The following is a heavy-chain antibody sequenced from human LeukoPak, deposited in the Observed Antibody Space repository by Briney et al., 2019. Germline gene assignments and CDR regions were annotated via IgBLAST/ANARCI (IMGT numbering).Heavy chain of an antibody. Sequence: GGSLRLSCAASGFTFSSYSMNWVRQAPGKGLEWVSSISSSSSYIYYADSVKGRFTISRDNAKNSLYLQMNSLRAEDTALYYCVRPTIAVALFDYWGQGTLVTVSS. J-gene: IGHJ4*02. D-gene: IGHD6-19*01. CDR3: VRPTIAVALFDY. V-gene: IGHV3-21*01. CDR1: GFTFSSYS. CDR2: ISSSSSYI.